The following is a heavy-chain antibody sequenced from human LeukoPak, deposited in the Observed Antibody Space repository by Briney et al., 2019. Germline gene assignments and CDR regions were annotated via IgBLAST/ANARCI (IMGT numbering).Heavy chain of an antibody. V-gene: IGHV1-69*04. CDR2: IIPILGIA. Sequence: SVKVSCKASGGTFSSYAISWVRQAPGQGLEWMGRIIPILGIANYAQKFQGRVTITADKSTSTAYMELSSLRSEDTAVYYCAREDTVVRILGYWGQGTLVTVSS. J-gene: IGHJ4*02. D-gene: IGHD4-23*01. CDR1: GGTFSSYA. CDR3: AREDTVVRILGY.